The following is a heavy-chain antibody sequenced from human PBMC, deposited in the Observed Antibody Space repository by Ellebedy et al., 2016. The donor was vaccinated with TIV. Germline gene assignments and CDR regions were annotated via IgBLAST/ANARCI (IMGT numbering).Heavy chain of an antibody. D-gene: IGHD5-12*01. CDR2: IWYDGSNK. CDR1: GFTFSSYG. Sequence: GESLKISXAASGFTFSSYGMHWVRQAPGKGLEWVAVIWYDGSNKYYADSVKGRFTISRDNSKNTLYLQMNSLRAEDTAVYYCARDITVATKGFDYWGQGTLVTVSS. J-gene: IGHJ4*02. V-gene: IGHV3-33*01. CDR3: ARDITVATKGFDY.